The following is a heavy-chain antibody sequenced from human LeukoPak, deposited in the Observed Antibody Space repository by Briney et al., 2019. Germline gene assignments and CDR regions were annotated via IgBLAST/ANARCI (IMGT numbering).Heavy chain of an antibody. J-gene: IGHJ4*02. CDR1: VFTFSSYW. CDR3: AREHNTAAAIDY. D-gene: IGHD6-13*01. CDR2: MNSDGSST. Sequence: GGSLRLSCEASVFTFSSYWMHWVRQDPGKGLVWVSRMNSDGSSTSHADSVRGRFTISRDNAKNTLYLQMNSLRAEDTAVYYCAREHNTAAAIDYWGQGTLVTVSS. V-gene: IGHV3-74*01.